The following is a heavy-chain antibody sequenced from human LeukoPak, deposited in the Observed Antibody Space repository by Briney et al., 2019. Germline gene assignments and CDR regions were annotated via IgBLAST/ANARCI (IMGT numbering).Heavy chain of an antibody. CDR2: MNPNSGNI. CDR3: ARRTEHGNDY. J-gene: IGHJ4*02. V-gene: IGHV1-8*01. Sequence: ASVKVSCKASGYTFTSYDINWVRQATGQGLEYMGWMNPNSGNIEYAQKFQGRVIMTRDTSISTAYMELSSLRSEDTAVYYCARRTEHGNDYWGQGTLVTVSS. D-gene: IGHD4-23*01. CDR1: GYTFTSYD.